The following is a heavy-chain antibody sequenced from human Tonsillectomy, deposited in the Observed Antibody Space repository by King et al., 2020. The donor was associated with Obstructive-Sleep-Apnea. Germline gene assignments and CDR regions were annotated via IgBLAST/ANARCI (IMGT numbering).Heavy chain of an antibody. CDR1: GGSISSDSYS. V-gene: IGHV4-30-4*07. CDR3: ARERGDY. D-gene: IGHD3-16*01. CDR2: LYYSGST. Sequence: QLQESGPGLVRPSQTLSLTCTVSGGSISSDSYSWSWIRQPPGKGLEWVGYLYYSGSTYYNPSLKSRLIISMDTSKNQFSLKLSSVTAADTAVYYCARERGDYWGQGTLVTVSS. J-gene: IGHJ4*02.